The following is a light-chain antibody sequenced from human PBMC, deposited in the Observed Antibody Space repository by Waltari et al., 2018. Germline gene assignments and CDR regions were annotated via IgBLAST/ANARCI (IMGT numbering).Light chain of an antibody. J-gene: IGLJ2*01. CDR3: SSYIDSTTLEL. Sequence: QSALTQPASVSGSPGQSITISCTGTSSDIGGSNYVSWYQQVPGKAPRLIIYDVSYRPSGVSSRFSGSKSGNTASLTIAGLQAGDEADYFCSSYIDSTTLELFGGGTSLTVL. V-gene: IGLV2-14*03. CDR2: DVS. CDR1: SSDIGGSNY.